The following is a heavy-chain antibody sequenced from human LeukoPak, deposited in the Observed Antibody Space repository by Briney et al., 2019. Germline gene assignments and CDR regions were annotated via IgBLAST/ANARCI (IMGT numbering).Heavy chain of an antibody. CDR3: ARANFLYCSSTTCLFDY. V-gene: IGHV1-2*02. CDR2: INPNDGDT. CDR1: GYTFTDYY. Sequence: KPGASVKVSCKASGYTFTDYYMHWVRQAPGQGFEWMGWINPNDGDTNYAQKSQGRVTMTRDTSISTAHMGVSRLRSDDTAVYYCARANFLYCSSTTCLFDYWGQGTLVTVSS. D-gene: IGHD2-2*01. J-gene: IGHJ4*02.